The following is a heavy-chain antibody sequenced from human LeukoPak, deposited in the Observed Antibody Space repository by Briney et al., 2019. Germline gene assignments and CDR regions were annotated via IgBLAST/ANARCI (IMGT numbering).Heavy chain of an antibody. Sequence: GGSLRLSCEASGSGFTFGNFAMSWVRQAPGKGLEWVSGISGSGYYTYYADYVKGRFTISRDNSKNTLYIQMNSLRAEDTAVYYCAKDGSWGDYYFYFYMDVWGKGTTVTVSS. CDR1: GSGFTFGNFA. CDR3: AKDGSWGDYYFYFYMDV. J-gene: IGHJ6*03. D-gene: IGHD3-16*01. V-gene: IGHV3-23*01. CDR2: ISGSGYYT.